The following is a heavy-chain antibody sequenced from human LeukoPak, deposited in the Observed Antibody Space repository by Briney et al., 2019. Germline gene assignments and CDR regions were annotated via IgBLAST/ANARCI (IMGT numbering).Heavy chain of an antibody. V-gene: IGHV4-34*01. CDR1: GGSFSGYY. CDR2: INHGGGT. Sequence: KTSETLSLTCAVYGGSFSGYYWSWIRQPPGKGLEWIGEINHGGGTNYNPSLKSRVTISVDTSKNQFSLKLSSVTAADTAVYYCARGGRTIFDYWGQGTLVTVSS. CDR3: ARGGRTIFDY. J-gene: IGHJ4*02. D-gene: IGHD1-1*01.